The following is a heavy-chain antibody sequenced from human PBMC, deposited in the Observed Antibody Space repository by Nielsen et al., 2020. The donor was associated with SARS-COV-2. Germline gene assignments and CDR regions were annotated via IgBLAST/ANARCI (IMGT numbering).Heavy chain of an antibody. CDR2: MNTNTGDP. CDR3: ARGGIALVRGTPERFDP. CDR1: GYTFSHYV. J-gene: IGHJ5*02. Sequence: ASVKVSCKASGYTFSHYVINWVRQAPGQGLEWMGWMNTNTGDPMYAQDFTGRFVFSLDPSVSTAYLHISGLQPEDTAVYYCARGGIALVRGTPERFDPWGQGTLVTVSS. D-gene: IGHD3-10*01. V-gene: IGHV7-4-1*02.